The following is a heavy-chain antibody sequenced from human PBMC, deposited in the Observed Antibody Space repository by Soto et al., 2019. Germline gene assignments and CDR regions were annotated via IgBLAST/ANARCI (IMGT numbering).Heavy chain of an antibody. CDR2: INPSGGST. Sequence: ASVKVSCKASGYTFTSYYMHWVRQAPGQGLEWMGIINPSGGSTSYAQKFQGRVTMTRDTSTSTVYMELSSLRSEGTAVYYCARDSPQEDVVVVPAAIRRPYYYYGMDVWGQGTTVTVSS. CDR1: GYTFTSYY. D-gene: IGHD2-2*01. CDR3: ARDSPQEDVVVVPAAIRRPYYYYGMDV. V-gene: IGHV1-46*01. J-gene: IGHJ6*02.